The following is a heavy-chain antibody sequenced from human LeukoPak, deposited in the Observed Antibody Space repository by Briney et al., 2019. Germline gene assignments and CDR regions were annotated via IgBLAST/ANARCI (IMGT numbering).Heavy chain of an antibody. Sequence: ASVKVSCRASGYTFTGYYMHWVRQAPGQGLEWMGWINPNSGGTNYAQKFQGRVTMTRDTSISTAYMELSRLRSDDTAVYYCAKEVGYCSSTSCSSRYFQHWGQGTLVTVSS. CDR3: AKEVGYCSSTSCSSRYFQH. CDR1: GYTFTGYY. J-gene: IGHJ1*01. D-gene: IGHD2-2*01. V-gene: IGHV1-2*02. CDR2: INPNSGGT.